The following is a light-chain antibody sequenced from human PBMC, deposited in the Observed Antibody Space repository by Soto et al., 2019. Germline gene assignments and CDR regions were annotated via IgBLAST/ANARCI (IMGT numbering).Light chain of an antibody. J-gene: IGLJ1*01. CDR1: SSDVGSYNL. CDR3: YSYASSDTYV. V-gene: IGLV2-23*01. Sequence: QSVLTQPPSASGTPGQRVTISCTGTSSDVGSYNLVSWYQQHPGKAPKLIIYEGNKRPSGVSNRFSGSKSGNTASLTISGLQAEDEADYYCYSYASSDTYVFGTGTKLTVL. CDR2: EGN.